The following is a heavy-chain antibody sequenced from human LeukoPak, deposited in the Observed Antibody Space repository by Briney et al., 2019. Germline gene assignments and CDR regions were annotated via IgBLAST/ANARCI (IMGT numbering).Heavy chain of an antibody. CDR3: ARDAQLETIAFDI. D-gene: IGHD1-1*01. Sequence: SVKVSCKASGGTFSSYAISWVRQAPGQGLEWMGGIIPIFGTANYAQKFQGRVTITTDESTSTAYMELSSLRSEDTAVYYCARDAQLETIAFDIWAQGTMVTVSS. V-gene: IGHV1-69*05. CDR2: IIPIFGTA. J-gene: IGHJ3*02. CDR1: GGTFSSYA.